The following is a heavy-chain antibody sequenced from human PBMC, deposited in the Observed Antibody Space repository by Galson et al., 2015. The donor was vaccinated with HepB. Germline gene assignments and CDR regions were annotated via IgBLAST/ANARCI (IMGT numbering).Heavy chain of an antibody. CDR3: ARDLSATANWFDP. J-gene: IGHJ5*02. D-gene: IGHD5-12*01. CDR2: IIPIFGTA. Sequence: SVKVSCKASGGTFSSYAISWVRQAPGQGLEWMGGIIPIFGTANYAQKFQGRVTITADKSTSTAYMELSSLRSEDTAVYYCARDLSATANWFDPWGQGTLVTVSS. V-gene: IGHV1-69*06. CDR1: GGTFSSYA.